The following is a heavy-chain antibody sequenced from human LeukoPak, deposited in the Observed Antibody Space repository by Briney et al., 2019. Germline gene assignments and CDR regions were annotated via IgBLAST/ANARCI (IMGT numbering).Heavy chain of an antibody. J-gene: IGHJ3*02. CDR2: INPNSGVT. D-gene: IGHD7-27*01. CDR1: GYTFTDNH. CDR3: ARELGRNAFDI. V-gene: IGHV1-2*02. Sequence: ASVKVSCKASGYTFTDNHMFWIRQAPGQGPECMGWINPNSGVTNHAQKFQGRITMTRDTSISTAYMDLSRLTSDDTAIYFCARELGRNAFDIWGQGTVVTVSP.